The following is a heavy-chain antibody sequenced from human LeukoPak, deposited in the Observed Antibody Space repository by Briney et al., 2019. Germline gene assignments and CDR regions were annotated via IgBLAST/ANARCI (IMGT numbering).Heavy chain of an antibody. D-gene: IGHD6-13*01. J-gene: IGHJ4*02. Sequence: PGGSLRLSCAASGFTSSSYWMHWVRQAPGKGLVWVSRINSDGSDTSYADSVKGRFTISRDNAKNTLYLQMNSLRAEDTALYYCVRVEVYSGSWSNFDYWGQGTLVTVFS. CDR2: INSDGSDT. V-gene: IGHV3-74*01. CDR3: VRVEVYSGSWSNFDY. CDR1: GFTSSSYW.